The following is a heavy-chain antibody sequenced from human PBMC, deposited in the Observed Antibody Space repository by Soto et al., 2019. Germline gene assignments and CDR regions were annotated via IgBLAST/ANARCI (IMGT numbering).Heavy chain of an antibody. D-gene: IGHD3-10*01. CDR3: AREGVQHGSGPYYYYGMDV. CDR2: ISSSSSYI. V-gene: IGHV3-21*01. J-gene: IGHJ6*02. Sequence: PCGSLRLCCAASGFTFSSYSMNLVRQAPGKGLEWVSSISSSSSYIYYADSVKGRFTISRDNAKNSLYLQMDSLRAEDTAVYYCAREGVQHGSGPYYYYGMDVWGQGTTVTVSS. CDR1: GFTFSSYS.